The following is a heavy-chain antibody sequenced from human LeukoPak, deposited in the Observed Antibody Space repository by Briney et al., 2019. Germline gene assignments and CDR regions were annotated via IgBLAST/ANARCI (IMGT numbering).Heavy chain of an antibody. CDR2: INPNSGGT. J-gene: IGHJ4*02. CDR1: GYTFTGYY. Sequence: ASVKVSCKASGYTFTGYYMHWVRQAPGQGLEWMGWINPNSGGTNYAQKFQGRVTMTRDTSTSTVYMELSSLRSEDTAVYYCAREGPGFDYWGQGTLVTVSS. CDR3: AREGPGFDY. V-gene: IGHV1-2*02. D-gene: IGHD1-14*01.